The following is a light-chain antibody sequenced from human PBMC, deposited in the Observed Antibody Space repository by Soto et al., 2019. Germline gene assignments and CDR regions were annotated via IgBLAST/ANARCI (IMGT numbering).Light chain of an antibody. CDR3: QQDNNWWT. J-gene: IGKJ1*01. V-gene: IGKV3-15*01. CDR2: GAS. CDR1: QSVSNN. Sequence: EIVMTQSPATLSVSPGERATLSCRASQSVSNNLAWYQKKPGQAPRLLIYGASTRATGIPARFSGSGSGTEFTLTISSLQSEDFAFYDCQQDNNWWTFGQGTRVDIK.